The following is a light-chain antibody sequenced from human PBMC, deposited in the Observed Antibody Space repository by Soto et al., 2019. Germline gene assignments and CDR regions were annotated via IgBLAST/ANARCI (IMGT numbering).Light chain of an antibody. CDR3: QQYGNSPRT. CDR2: GAS. V-gene: IGKV3-20*01. J-gene: IGKJ1*01. CDR1: QSVINNE. Sequence: EIVLTQSPGTLSLSPGERATLSCRASQSVINNEFTWYQQKPGQAPRVLIYGASSRATGVPDRFSGSGSGTDFTLTITRLEPEDFAVYYCQQYGNSPRTFGQGTKVEIK.